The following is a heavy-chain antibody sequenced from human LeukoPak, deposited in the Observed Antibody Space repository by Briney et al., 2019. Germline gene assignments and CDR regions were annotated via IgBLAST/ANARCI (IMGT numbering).Heavy chain of an antibody. CDR2: INHGGSS. D-gene: IGHD3-10*01. V-gene: IGHV4-34*01. J-gene: IGHJ6*02. CDR1: GGSFNGFY. CDR3: VRGHWSYGSGSSPDV. Sequence: SETLSLTCAVYGGSFNGFYWTWIRQPPGKGLEWIGEINHGGSSNYNPSLKSRVTISADTSKNQISLKLTSVTAADTAVYYCVRGHWSYGSGSSPDVWGQGTTVTVSS.